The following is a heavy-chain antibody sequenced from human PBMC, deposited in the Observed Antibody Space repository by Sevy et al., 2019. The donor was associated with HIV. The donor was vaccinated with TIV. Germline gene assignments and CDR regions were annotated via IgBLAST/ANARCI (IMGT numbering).Heavy chain of an antibody. D-gene: IGHD3-22*01. J-gene: IGHJ4*02. Sequence: SETLSLTCAVSGDSISSESYHWGWIRQSLGKGLEWIASIYQSGTTNYNPSLKSRVTMSIDSSKSQFSLKLSSVTPADTASYYCARELYYYDVSGYSFDYWGQGILVTVSS. CDR2: IYQSGTT. CDR3: ARELYYYDVSGYSFDY. CDR1: GDSISSESYH. V-gene: IGHV4-39*01.